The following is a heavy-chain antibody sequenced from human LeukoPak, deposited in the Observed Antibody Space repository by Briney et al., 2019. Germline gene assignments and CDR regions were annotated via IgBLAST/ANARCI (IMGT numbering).Heavy chain of an antibody. D-gene: IGHD5-24*01. CDR3: VRHISTNTGYFDS. CDR2: VYYDWTS. CDR1: GGFINSHSYY. V-gene: IGHV4-39*01. J-gene: IGHJ4*02. Sequence: SETLSLTCTVSGGFINSHSYYWGWIRQPPGKGLEWIGGVYYDWTSYSNPSLKSRAAVFVDTSRDQFSLDLSFVTAADTALYYCVRHISTNTGYFDSCGPGILVSVSS.